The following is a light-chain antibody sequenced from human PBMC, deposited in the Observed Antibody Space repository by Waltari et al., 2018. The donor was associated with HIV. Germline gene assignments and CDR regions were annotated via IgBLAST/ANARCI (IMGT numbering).Light chain of an antibody. CDR1: QNLLRNNGKNY. J-gene: IGKJ3*01. CDR2: LGS. V-gene: IGKV2-28*01. CDR3: RQALQTPFT. Sequence: DIVMTQSPLSLTVTPGEPASMSCRSSQNLLRNNGKNYLDWFLQKPGQSPQLLIQLGSNRASGVPDRFRGSGSGTDFTLTINRVEAEDVGVYYCRQALQTPFTFGPGTKVEIK.